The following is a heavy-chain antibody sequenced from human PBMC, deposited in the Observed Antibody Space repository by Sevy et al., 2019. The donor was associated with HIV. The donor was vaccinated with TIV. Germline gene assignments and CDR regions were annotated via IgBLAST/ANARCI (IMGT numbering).Heavy chain of an antibody. CDR3: ARGPDYYDSSGYYYQ. J-gene: IGHJ4*02. Sequence: GGSLRLSCAASGFPFNDHAMHWVRQVPGKGLEWVSGVSWNSRYIGYADSVKGRFTISRDNAKNSLYLQMNSLRAEDTAVYYCARGPDYYDSSGYYYQWGQGTLVTVSS. CDR2: VSWNSRYI. CDR1: GFPFNDHA. D-gene: IGHD3-22*01. V-gene: IGHV3-9*01.